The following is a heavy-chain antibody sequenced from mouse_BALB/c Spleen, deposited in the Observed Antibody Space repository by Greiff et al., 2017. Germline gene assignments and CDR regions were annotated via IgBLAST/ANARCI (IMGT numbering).Heavy chain of an antibody. CDR2: ISSGSSTI. V-gene: IGHV5-17*02. CDR3: ARRDLYGNYFDY. D-gene: IGHD2-10*02. Sequence: EVKLMESGGGLVKPGGSLKLSCAASGFAFSSFGMHWVRQAPEKGLEWVAYISSGSSTIYYADTVKGRFTISRDNPKNTLFLQMTSLRSEDTAMYYCARRDLYGNYFDYWGQGTTLTVSS. CDR1: GFAFSSFG. J-gene: IGHJ2*01.